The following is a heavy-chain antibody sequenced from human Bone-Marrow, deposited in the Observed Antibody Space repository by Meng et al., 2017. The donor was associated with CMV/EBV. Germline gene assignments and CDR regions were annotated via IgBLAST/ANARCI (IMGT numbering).Heavy chain of an antibody. J-gene: IGHJ4*02. D-gene: IGHD3-10*01. CDR1: GFTFSSFA. CDR2: FRPTDSKT. V-gene: IGHV3-23*01. CDR3: AKVRGTEGYFDY. Sequence: GESLKISCAASGFTFSSFAMSWARQAPGKGLEWVSAFRPTDSKTWYADSVKGRFTISRDNSKNTLYLQMNSLRAEDTAVYYCAKVRGTEGYFDYWGQGTLVTVSS.